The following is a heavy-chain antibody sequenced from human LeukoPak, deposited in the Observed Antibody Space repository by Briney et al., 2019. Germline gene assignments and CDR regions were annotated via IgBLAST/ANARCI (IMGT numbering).Heavy chain of an antibody. D-gene: IGHD3-16*02. V-gene: IGHV4-4*07. Sequence: SETLSLTCTVSGGSISSYYRSWIRQPAGKGLEWIGRIYTSGSTNYNPSLKSRVTMSVDTSKNQFSLKLSSVTAADTAVYYCARGPMITFGGVIDYDYWGQGTLVTVSS. CDR3: ARGPMITFGGVIDYDY. J-gene: IGHJ4*02. CDR1: GGSISSYY. CDR2: IYTSGST.